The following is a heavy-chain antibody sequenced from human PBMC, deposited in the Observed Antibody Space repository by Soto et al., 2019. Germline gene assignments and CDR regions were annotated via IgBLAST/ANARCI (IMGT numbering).Heavy chain of an antibody. D-gene: IGHD6-13*01. CDR2: IWYDGSNK. V-gene: IGHV3-33*01. CDR1: GFTFSSYG. Sequence: GGSLRLSCAASGFTFSSYGMHWVRQAPGKWLEWVAVIWYDGSNKYYADSVKGRFTISRDNSKNTLYLQMNSLRAEDTAVYYCARETGYSSSWPTDYGMDVWGQGXTVTVYS. J-gene: IGHJ6*02. CDR3: ARETGYSSSWPTDYGMDV.